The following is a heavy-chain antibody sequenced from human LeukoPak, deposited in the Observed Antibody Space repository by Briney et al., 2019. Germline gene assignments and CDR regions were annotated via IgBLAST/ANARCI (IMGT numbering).Heavy chain of an antibody. CDR1: GYTFTGYY. V-gene: IGHV1-2*02. Sequence: GASVKVSCKASGYTFTGYYMHWVRQAPGQGLEWMGWINPNSGGTNYAQKLQGRVTMTRDTSISTAYMELSRLRSDDTAVYYCARALATSRFRYYYYYMDVWGKGTTVTDSS. J-gene: IGHJ6*03. D-gene: IGHD5-24*01. CDR2: INPNSGGT. CDR3: ARALATSRFRYYYYYMDV.